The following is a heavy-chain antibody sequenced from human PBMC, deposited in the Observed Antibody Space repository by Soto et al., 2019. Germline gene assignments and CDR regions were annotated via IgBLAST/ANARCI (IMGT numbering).Heavy chain of an antibody. CDR3: ARDPVVVPAAPSPYYYGMDV. V-gene: IGHV1-69*01. J-gene: IGHJ6*02. Sequence: QVQLVQSGAEVQKPGSSVKVSCKASGGTFSSYAISWVRQAPGQGLEWMGGIIPIFGTANYAQKFQGRVTITADESTSTAYMELSSLRSEDTAVYYCARDPVVVPAAPSPYYYGMDVWGQGTTVTVSS. D-gene: IGHD2-2*01. CDR2: IIPIFGTA. CDR1: GGTFSSYA.